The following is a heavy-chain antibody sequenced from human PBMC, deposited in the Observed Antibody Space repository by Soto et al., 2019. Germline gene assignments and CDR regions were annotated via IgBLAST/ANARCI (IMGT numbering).Heavy chain of an antibody. CDR3: AKDPYYDYYGSGSYYTPYYFDY. D-gene: IGHD3-10*01. Sequence: PGGSLRLSCAASGFTFSSYGMHWVRQAPGKGLEWVAVISYDGSNKYYADSVKGRFTISRDNSKNTLYLQMNSLRAEDTAVYYCAKDPYYDYYGSGSYYTPYYFDYWGQGTLVTAPQ. CDR1: GFTFSSYG. J-gene: IGHJ4*02. V-gene: IGHV3-30*18. CDR2: ISYDGSNK.